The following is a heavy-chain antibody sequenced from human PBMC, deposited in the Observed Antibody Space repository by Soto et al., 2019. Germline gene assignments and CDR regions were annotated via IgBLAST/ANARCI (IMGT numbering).Heavy chain of an antibody. CDR2: INHSGST. J-gene: IGHJ6*03. V-gene: IGHV4-34*01. CDR3: ASYGDYYYYYMDV. D-gene: IGHD4-17*01. CDR1: GGSFNGYY. Sequence: PSETLSLTCAVYGGSFNGYYWSWIRQPPGKGLEWIGEINHSGSTNYNPSLKSRVTISVDTSKNQFSLKLSSVTAADTAVYYCASYGDYYYYYMDVWGKGTTVTVSS.